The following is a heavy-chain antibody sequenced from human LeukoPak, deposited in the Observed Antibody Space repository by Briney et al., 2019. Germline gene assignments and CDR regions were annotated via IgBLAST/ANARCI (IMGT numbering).Heavy chain of an antibody. Sequence: PGGSLRLSCAASGFTVSSNYMSWVRQAPGKGLEWVSVIYSGGSTYYADSVKGRFTISRDNSKNTLYLQMNSLRAEDTAVYYCASDAHFSSSWYDFDYWGQGTLVTVSS. CDR1: GFTVSSNY. CDR3: ASDAHFSSSWYDFDY. V-gene: IGHV3-66*01. J-gene: IGHJ4*02. D-gene: IGHD6-13*01. CDR2: IYSGGST.